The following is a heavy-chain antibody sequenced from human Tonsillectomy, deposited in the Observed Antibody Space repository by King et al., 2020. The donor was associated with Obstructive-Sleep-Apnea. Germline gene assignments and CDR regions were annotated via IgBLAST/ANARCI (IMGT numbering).Heavy chain of an antibody. D-gene: IGHD2-15*01. CDR3: ASQPRGITPPDY. J-gene: IGHJ4*02. V-gene: IGHV4-31*03. CDR1: GGSISSGGSY. CDR2: IYYSGST. Sequence: VQLQESGPGLVKPSQTLSLTCTVSGGSISSGGSYWSWIRQHPGKGLEWIGYIYYSGSTYYNPSLKSRVTISVDTSKNQFSLKLSSVTAADTAVYYCASQPRGITPPDYWGQGTLVTVSS.